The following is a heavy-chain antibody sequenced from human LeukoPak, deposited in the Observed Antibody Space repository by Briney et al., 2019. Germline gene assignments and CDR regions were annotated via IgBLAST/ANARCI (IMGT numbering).Heavy chain of an antibody. Sequence: GGSLRLSCAVSGFTFGNFVMSWVRQAPGEGMEWVSSIIGGGGNTFYADSVKGRFTISRDNSMNTLYLQMDSLRADDTAVYYCAKGGRGQRVNFDCWGQGALVTVSS. CDR1: GFTFGNFV. J-gene: IGHJ4*02. D-gene: IGHD1-26*01. V-gene: IGHV3-23*01. CDR3: AKGGRGQRVNFDC. CDR2: IIGGGGNT.